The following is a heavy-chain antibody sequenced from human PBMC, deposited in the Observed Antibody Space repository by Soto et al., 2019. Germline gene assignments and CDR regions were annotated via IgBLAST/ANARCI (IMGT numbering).Heavy chain of an antibody. CDR2: ISYDGSNK. D-gene: IGHD1-1*01. V-gene: IGHV3-30*18. J-gene: IGHJ3*02. CDR1: GFTLSSYG. Sequence: QVQLVKSGGGVVQTGRSLRLSCAASGFTLSSYGMHWVRQAPGKGLEWVAVISYDGSNKYYADSVKGRFTISRDNSKNTLYLQMNSLRAEDTAVYYCANIPYSWNGADAFDIWGQGTLVTVSS. CDR3: ANIPYSWNGADAFDI.